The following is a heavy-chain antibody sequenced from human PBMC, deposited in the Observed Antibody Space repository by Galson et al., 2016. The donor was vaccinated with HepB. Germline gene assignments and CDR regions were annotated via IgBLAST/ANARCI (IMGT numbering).Heavy chain of an antibody. Sequence: SVKVSCKASGYTFTMYPMHWVRQAPGQRLEWMGWISADNGNTKYSQKFQGRLSITRDTSASTAYLELSSLRSEDTAVYYCARDATMVRGVLNWFDLWGQGTLVTVAA. CDR2: ISADNGNT. CDR1: GYTFTMYP. J-gene: IGHJ5*02. V-gene: IGHV1-3*01. D-gene: IGHD3-10*01. CDR3: ARDATMVRGVLNWFDL.